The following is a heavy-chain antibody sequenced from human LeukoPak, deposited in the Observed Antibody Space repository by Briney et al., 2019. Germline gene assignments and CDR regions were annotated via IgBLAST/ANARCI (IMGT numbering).Heavy chain of an antibody. J-gene: IGHJ5*02. V-gene: IGHV3-23*01. Sequence: GGSLRLSCAASGFTFSSYAMNWVRQAPGKGLEWVSAISGSGGSTYYADSVKGRFTISRDNSKNTLYLQMNSLRAEDTAVYYCARPDYYGSGRFDPWGQGTLVTVSS. CDR1: GFTFSSYA. CDR3: ARPDYYGSGRFDP. CDR2: ISGSGGST. D-gene: IGHD3-10*01.